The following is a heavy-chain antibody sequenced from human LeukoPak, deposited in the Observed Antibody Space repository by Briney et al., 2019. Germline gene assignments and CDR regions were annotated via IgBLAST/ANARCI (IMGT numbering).Heavy chain of an antibody. CDR2: FDPEDGET. CDR3: ATDLRYSSSWYKFDY. D-gene: IGHD6-13*01. Sequence: GASVKVSCKVSGYTLTELSMHWVRQAPGKGLEWMGGFDPEDGETIYAQKFQGRVTMTEDTSTDTAYMELSSLRCEDTAVYYCATDLRYSSSWYKFDYWGQGTLVTVSS. J-gene: IGHJ4*02. V-gene: IGHV1-24*01. CDR1: GYTLTELS.